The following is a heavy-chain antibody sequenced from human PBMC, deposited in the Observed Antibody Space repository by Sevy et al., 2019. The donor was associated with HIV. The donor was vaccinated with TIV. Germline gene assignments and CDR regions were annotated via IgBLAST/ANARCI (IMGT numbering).Heavy chain of an antibody. CDR3: VIGDTPRLTGSGTRLKDQSQNYFEF. D-gene: IGHD3-16*02. CDR1: RYTLSEVS. J-gene: IGHJ4*02. V-gene: IGHV1-24*01. CDR2: FVPEDGEI. Sequence: ASVKVSCKVPRYTLSEVSMHWVRPAPGKGLEWMGGFVPEDGEIVYAQKFQGRVTVAEDTLTDTAYLEVTNLRSEDTATYFCVIGDTPRLTGSGTRLKDQSQNYFEFWGQGTLVTVSS.